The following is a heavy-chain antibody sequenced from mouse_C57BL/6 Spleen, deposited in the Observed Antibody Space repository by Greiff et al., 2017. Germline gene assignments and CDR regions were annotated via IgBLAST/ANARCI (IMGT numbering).Heavy chain of an antibody. J-gene: IGHJ4*01. CDR1: GYTFTDYN. D-gene: IGHD1-1*01. Sequence: VQLQQSGPELVKPGASVKIPCKASGYTFTDYNMDWVKQSHGKSLEWIGDITPNNGGTIYNQKFKGKATLTVDKSSSTAYMELRSLTSEDTAVYYCARSGYGSSYAMDYWGQGTSVTVFS. V-gene: IGHV1-18*01. CDR3: ARSGYGSSYAMDY. CDR2: ITPNNGGT.